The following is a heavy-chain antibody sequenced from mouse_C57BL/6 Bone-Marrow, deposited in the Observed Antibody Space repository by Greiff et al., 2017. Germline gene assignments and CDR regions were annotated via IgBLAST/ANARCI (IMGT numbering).Heavy chain of an antibody. CDR3: ASRGYGPYYAMDY. CDR1: GFTFSDYG. V-gene: IGHV5-15*01. D-gene: IGHD2-2*01. J-gene: IGHJ4*01. CDR2: ISTLAYSI. Sequence: EVHLVESGGGLVQPGGSLKLSCAASGFTFSDYGMAWVRQAPRKGPEWVAFISTLAYSIYYADTVTGRFTITRENAKNTRYLEMSSLRSEDTAMYYCASRGYGPYYAMDYWGQGTSVTVSS.